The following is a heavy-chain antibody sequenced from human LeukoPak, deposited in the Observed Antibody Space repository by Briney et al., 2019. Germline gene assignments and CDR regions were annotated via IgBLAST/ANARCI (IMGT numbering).Heavy chain of an antibody. Sequence: PGRSLRLSCAASGFTFSSYGMHWARQAPGKGLEWVAVIWYDGSNKYYADSVKGRFTISRDNSKNTLYLQMNSLRAEDTAVYYCAKTKYGDYSLPFDCWGQGTLVTVSS. CDR3: AKTKYGDYSLPFDC. J-gene: IGHJ4*02. CDR1: GFTFSSYG. V-gene: IGHV3-33*06. CDR2: IWYDGSNK. D-gene: IGHD4-17*01.